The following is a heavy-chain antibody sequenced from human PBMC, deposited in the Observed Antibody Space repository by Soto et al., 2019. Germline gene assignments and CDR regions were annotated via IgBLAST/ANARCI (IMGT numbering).Heavy chain of an antibody. J-gene: IGHJ5*02. D-gene: IGHD4-4*01. V-gene: IGHV4-31*03. CDR1: GGSISSGGYY. CDR3: ARTRGDYIKREPYLWCDP. Sequence: QVQLQESGPGLVKPSQTLSLTCTVSGGSISSGGYYWSWIRQHPGKGLEWIGYIYYSGSTYYNPSLKSRVTISVDTSKNQCSLKLSSVTAADTAVYYCARTRGDYIKREPYLWCDPWGQGTLVTVSS. CDR2: IYYSGST.